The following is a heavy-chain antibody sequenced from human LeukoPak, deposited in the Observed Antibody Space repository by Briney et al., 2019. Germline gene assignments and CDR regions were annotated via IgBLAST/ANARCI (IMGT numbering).Heavy chain of an antibody. V-gene: IGHV3-23*01. J-gene: IGHJ5*02. CDR1: GFIFRSYA. Sequence: GGSLRLSCAASGFIFRSYATTWVRQAPGKGLEWVSTISGDGSTYYTGSVKGRFTISRDNPKNTLFLQMNSLRAEDTAVYYCAKYCSGGNCYFGLSWGQGTLVTVSS. CDR2: ISGDGST. D-gene: IGHD2-15*01. CDR3: AKYCSGGNCYFGLS.